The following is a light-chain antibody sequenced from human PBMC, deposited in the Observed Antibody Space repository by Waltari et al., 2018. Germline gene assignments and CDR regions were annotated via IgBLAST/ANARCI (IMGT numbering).Light chain of an antibody. J-gene: IGKJ5*01. V-gene: IGKV1-39*01. CDR3: QESYSTLIT. CDR1: QSISSY. CDR2: AAS. Sequence: DIQLTQSPSSLSASVGDRVTITCRASQSISSYLNWYQQKQGKAPKLLIYAASSLQRGVPSRFSGSGSGTDFTLTISSLQPEDFATYYCQESYSTLITFGQGTRLEIK.